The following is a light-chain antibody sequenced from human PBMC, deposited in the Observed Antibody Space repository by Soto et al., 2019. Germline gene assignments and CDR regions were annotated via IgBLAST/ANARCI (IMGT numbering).Light chain of an antibody. V-gene: IGKV3-20*01. CDR1: QSVRSSY. CDR2: GAS. Sequence: EIVLTQSPGTLSLSPGERATLSCRASQSVRSSYLTWYQQKPGQAPRLLIYGASSRATGIPDRFSGSGSGTDFTLTISRLEPEDFAVYYCQHYRTFGQGTNVEV. J-gene: IGKJ1*01. CDR3: QHYRT.